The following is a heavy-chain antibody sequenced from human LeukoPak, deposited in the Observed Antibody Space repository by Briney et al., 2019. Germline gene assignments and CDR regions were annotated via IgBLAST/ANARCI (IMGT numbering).Heavy chain of an antibody. CDR3: ARQYQLLYSNWFDP. D-gene: IGHD2-2*02. CDR2: INHSGST. J-gene: IGHJ5*02. CDR1: GGSFSGYY. Sequence: SETLSLTCAVYGGSFSGYYWSWIRQPPGKGPEWIGEINHSGSTNYNPSLKSRVTISVDTSKNQFSLKLSSVTAADTAVYYCARQYQLLYSNWFDPWGQGTLVTVSS. V-gene: IGHV4-34*01.